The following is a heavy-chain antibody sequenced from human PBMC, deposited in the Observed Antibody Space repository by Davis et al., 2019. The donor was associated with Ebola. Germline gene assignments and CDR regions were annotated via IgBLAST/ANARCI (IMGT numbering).Heavy chain of an antibody. CDR2: INHSGST. CDR1: GGSFSGYY. D-gene: IGHD4-17*01. Sequence: SETLSLTCAVYGGSFSGYYWSWIRQPPGKGLEWIGEINHSGSTYYNPSLKSRVTISVDTSKNQFSLKLSSVTAADTAVYYCARSSGDLDYWGQGTLVTVSS. V-gene: IGHV4-34*01. CDR3: ARSSGDLDY. J-gene: IGHJ4*02.